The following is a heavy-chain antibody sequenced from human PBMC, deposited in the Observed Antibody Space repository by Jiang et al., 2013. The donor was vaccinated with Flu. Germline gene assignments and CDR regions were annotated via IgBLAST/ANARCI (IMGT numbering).Heavy chain of an antibody. CDR2: INPNSGGT. D-gene: IGHD2-2*02. CDR3: AREQVVPAAIGYYYYGMDV. V-gene: IGHV1-2*04. CDR1: GYTFTGYY. J-gene: IGHJ6*02. Sequence: SVKVSCKASGYTFTGYYMHWVRQAPGQGLEWMGWINPNSGGTNYAQKFQGWVTMTRDTSISTAYMELSRLRSDDTAVYYCAREQVVPAAIGYYYYGMDVWGQGTTVTVSS.